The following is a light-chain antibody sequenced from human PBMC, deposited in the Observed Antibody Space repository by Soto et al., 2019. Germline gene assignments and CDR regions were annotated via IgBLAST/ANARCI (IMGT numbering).Light chain of an antibody. CDR3: MQNQQTPPT. CDR2: LGS. CDR1: PILLHSTGYNY. J-gene: IGKJ1*01. Sequence: DIVMTQSPLSLPVTPGEPASISCRSSPILLHSTGYNYLDWYLQKPGQSPQLLIYLGSNRASGVPDRVSGSRSCTEYTRKISRVEAEDVGVYYWMQNQQTPPTFGQGTKVEIK. V-gene: IGKV2-28*01.